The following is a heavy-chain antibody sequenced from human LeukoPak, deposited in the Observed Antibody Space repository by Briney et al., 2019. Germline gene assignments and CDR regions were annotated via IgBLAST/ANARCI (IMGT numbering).Heavy chain of an antibody. V-gene: IGHV4-34*01. D-gene: IGHD5-24*01. J-gene: IGHJ4*02. CDR2: INHSGST. Sequence: PSETLSLTCAVYGGSFSGYYWSWIRQPPGKGLEWIGEINHSGSTNYNPSLKSRVTISVDTSKNQFSLKLSCVTAADTAVYYCASPHGRDGYNYGFDYWGQGTLVTVSS. CDR3: ASPHGRDGYNYGFDY. CDR1: GGSFSGYY.